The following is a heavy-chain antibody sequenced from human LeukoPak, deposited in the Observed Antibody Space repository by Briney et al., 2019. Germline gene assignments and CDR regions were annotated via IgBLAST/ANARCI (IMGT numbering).Heavy chain of an antibody. J-gene: IGHJ4*02. V-gene: IGHV3-7*01. D-gene: IGHD6-6*01. CDR3: ARESLAARPVDY. CDR2: IKQDGSEK. Sequence: PGGSLRLSCAASGFIFSRYGMSWVRQAPGKGLEWVANIKQDGSEKYYVDSVKGRFTISRDNAKNSLYLQMNSLRAEDTAVYYCARESLAARPVDYWGQGTLVTVSS. CDR1: GFIFSRYG.